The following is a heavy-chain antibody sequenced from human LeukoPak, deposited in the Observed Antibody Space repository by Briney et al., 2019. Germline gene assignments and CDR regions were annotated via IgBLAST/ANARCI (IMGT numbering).Heavy chain of an antibody. CDR1: GYTFTSYD. D-gene: IGHD3-22*01. CDR3: ARVRDYYANSDYSDY. CDR2: MNTNSGNT. J-gene: IGHJ4*02. V-gene: IGHV1-8*01. Sequence: ASVKVSCKASGYTFTSYDINWVRQATGQGLEWMGWMNTNSGNTGHAQKFQGRLTMTRDTSTNTAYMELGSLRSEDTAVYYCARVRDYYANSDYSDYWGQGTLVTVSS.